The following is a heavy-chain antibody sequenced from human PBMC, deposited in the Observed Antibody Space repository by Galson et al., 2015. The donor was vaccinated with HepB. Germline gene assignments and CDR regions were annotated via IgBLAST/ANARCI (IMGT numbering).Heavy chain of an antibody. J-gene: IGHJ2*01. D-gene: IGHD6-13*01. CDR2: IYRGGST. Sequence: SLRLSCAASGFTVSSNYMSWVRQAPGKGLEWVSVIYRGGSTYYADSVKGRFTISRDNSKNTLYLQMNSLRAEDTAVYYCARDGYSSSWYVRYFDLWGRGTLVTVSP. CDR3: ARDGYSSSWYVRYFDL. CDR1: GFTVSSNY. V-gene: IGHV3-66*01.